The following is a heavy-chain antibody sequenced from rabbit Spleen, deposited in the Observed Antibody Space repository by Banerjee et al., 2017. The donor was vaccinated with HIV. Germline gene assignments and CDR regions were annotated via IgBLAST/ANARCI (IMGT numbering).Heavy chain of an antibody. J-gene: IGHJ4*01. V-gene: IGHV1S45*01. CDR1: GVSFSDKDV. Sequence: EQLEESGGGLVKPEGSLTLTCKASGVSFSDKDVMCWVRQAPGKGLEWIACVNIVTGKSVYASWAKGRFTMSRTSSTTVTLQMTSLTAADTATYFCARGSATMTMVITGFYLTLWGPGTLVTVS. D-gene: IGHD2-1*01. CDR3: ARGSATMTMVITGFYLTL. CDR2: VNIVTGKS.